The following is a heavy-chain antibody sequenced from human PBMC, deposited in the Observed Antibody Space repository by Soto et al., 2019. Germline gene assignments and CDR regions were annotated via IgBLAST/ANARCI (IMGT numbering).Heavy chain of an antibody. J-gene: IGHJ4*02. CDR2: IIPIFGTA. CDR1: GGTFSSYA. Sequence: GASVKVSCKASGGTFSSYAISWVRQAPGQGLEWMGGIIPIFGTANYAQKFQGRVTITADESTSTAYMELSSLRSEDTAVYYCARITGSYYAFDYWGQGTPVTVSS. CDR3: ARITGSYYAFDY. D-gene: IGHD1-26*01. V-gene: IGHV1-69*13.